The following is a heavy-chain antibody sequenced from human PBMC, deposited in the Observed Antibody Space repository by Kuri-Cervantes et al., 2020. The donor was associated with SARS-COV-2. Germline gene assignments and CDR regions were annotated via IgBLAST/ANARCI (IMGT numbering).Heavy chain of an antibody. CDR1: GCSISSSCYY. V-gene: IGHV4-39*01. CDR3: ARLPSYYYYGMDV. J-gene: IGHJ6*02. CDR2: IYYSGST. Sequence: SETLSLTCTVPGCSISSSCYYWGWIRQPPGKGLEWIGSIYYSGSTYYNPSLKSRVTISVDTSKNQFSLKLSSVTAADTAVYYCARLPSYYYYGMDVWGQGTTVTVSS.